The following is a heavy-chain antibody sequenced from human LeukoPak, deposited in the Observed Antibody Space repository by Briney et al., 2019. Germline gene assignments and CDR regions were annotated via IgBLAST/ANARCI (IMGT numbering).Heavy chain of an antibody. V-gene: IGHV4-39*07. CDR1: GGSISSSSYY. CDR3: AGNYYYYYMDV. CDR2: IYYSGST. D-gene: IGHD2-15*01. J-gene: IGHJ6*03. Sequence: PSETLSLTCAVSGGSISSSSYYWGWLRQPPGKGLEWIGSIYYSGSTYYNPSLKSRVTISVDTSKNQFSLKLSSVTAADTAVYYCAGNYYYYYMDVWGKGTTVTVSS.